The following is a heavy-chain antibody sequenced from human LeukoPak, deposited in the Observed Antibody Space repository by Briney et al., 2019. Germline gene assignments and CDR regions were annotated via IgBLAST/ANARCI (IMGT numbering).Heavy chain of an antibody. CDR3: ATVRKWLGETRWFDP. D-gene: IGHD6-19*01. Sequence: ASVKVSCKVSGYTLNELSMHWVRQAPGKGLEWMGGFDPEDGETIYAQKFQGRVTMTEDTSTDTAYMELSSLRSEDTAVYYCATVRKWLGETRWFDPWGQGTLVTVSS. CDR2: FDPEDGET. J-gene: IGHJ5*02. CDR1: GYTLNELS. V-gene: IGHV1-24*01.